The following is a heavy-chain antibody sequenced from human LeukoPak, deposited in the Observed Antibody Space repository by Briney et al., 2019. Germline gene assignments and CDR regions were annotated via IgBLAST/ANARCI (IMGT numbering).Heavy chain of an antibody. CDR3: ARAHSSSDYYYYYMDA. CDR1: GFTVSSNY. Sequence: GSLRLSCAASGFTVSSNYMSWVRQAPGKGLEWVSVIYSGGSTYYADSVKGRFTISRDNSKNTLYLQMNSLRAEDTAVYYCARAHSSSDYYYYYMDAWGKGTTVTVSS. D-gene: IGHD6-6*01. CDR2: IYSGGST. J-gene: IGHJ6*03. V-gene: IGHV3-53*01.